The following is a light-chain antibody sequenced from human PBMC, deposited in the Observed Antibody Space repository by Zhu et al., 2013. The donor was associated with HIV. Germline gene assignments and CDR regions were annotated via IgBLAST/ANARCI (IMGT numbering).Light chain of an antibody. CDR2: EGS. Sequence: QSALTQPRSVSGSPGQSVTISCTGTSSDVGGYNYVSWYQQHPGKAPKLMIYEGSKRPSGVSHRFSASKSGNTASLTISTLRPEDEADYYCSAWDDNLRGGLFGGGTRLTVL. V-gene: IGLV2-11*01. CDR1: SSDVGGYNY. CDR3: SAWDDNLRGGL. J-gene: IGLJ2*01.